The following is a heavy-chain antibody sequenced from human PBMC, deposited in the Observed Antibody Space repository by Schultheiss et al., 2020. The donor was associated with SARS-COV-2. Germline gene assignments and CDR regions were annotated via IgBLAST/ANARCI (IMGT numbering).Heavy chain of an antibody. CDR2: ISGSGGST. CDR1: GFTFSSYS. D-gene: IGHD6-13*01. J-gene: IGHJ4*02. Sequence: GGSLRLSCAASGFTFSSYSMNWVRQAPGKGLEWVSAISGSGGSTYYADSVKGRFTISRDNSKNTLYLQMNSLRAEDTAVYYCARDSELGYFDYWGQGTLVTVSS. CDR3: ARDSELGYFDY. V-gene: IGHV3-23*01.